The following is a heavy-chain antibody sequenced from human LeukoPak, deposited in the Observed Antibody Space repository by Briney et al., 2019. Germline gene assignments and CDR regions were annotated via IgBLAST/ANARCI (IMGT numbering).Heavy chain of an antibody. V-gene: IGHV3-23*01. J-gene: IGHJ4*02. D-gene: IGHD3-22*01. CDR1: GFTFSSYA. CDR3: AKARLPPRYYYDSSGYYYAFDY. CDR2: ISGSGGST. Sequence: GGSLRLSCAASGFTFSSYAMSWVRQAPGKGLEWVSAISGSGGSTYYADSVKGRFTISRDNSKNTLHLQMNSLRAEDTAVYYCAKARLPPRYYYDSSGYYYAFDYWGQGTLVTVSS.